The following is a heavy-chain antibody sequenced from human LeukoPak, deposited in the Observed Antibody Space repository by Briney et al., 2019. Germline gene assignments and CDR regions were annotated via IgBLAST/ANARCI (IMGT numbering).Heavy chain of an antibody. Sequence: GGSLRLSCAASGFTFSIYAMSWVRQAPGQGLQWVSSITSSGDGTYYADSVRGRFTISRDNSGNMLYLQMNSLRVEDTAVYFCAKDRPNYYGSNGHYYRRDGDYWGQGTLVTVSS. CDR1: GFTFSIYA. V-gene: IGHV3-23*01. D-gene: IGHD3-22*01. J-gene: IGHJ4*02. CDR2: ITSSGDGT. CDR3: AKDRPNYYGSNGHYYRRDGDY.